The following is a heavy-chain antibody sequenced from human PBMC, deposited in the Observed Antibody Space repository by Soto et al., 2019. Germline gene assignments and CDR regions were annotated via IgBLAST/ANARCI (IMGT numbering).Heavy chain of an antibody. D-gene: IGHD1-20*01. V-gene: IGHV1-18*01. J-gene: IGHJ6*02. CDR3: ARGPNNWNVLDYYYGMDV. Sequence: ASVKVSCKASGYTFTSYGISWVRQAPGQGLEWMGWISAYNGNTNYAQKLQGRVTMTTDTSTSTAYMELRSLRSDDTAVYYCARGPNNWNVLDYYYGMDVWGQGTTVTVSS. CDR1: GYTFTSYG. CDR2: ISAYNGNT.